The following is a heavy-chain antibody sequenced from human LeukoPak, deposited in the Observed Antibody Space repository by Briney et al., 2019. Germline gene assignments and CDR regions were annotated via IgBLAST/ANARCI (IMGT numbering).Heavy chain of an antibody. CDR1: GFTFSSYA. CDR3: AIHVGYCSSNSCYFDY. D-gene: IGHD2-2*01. J-gene: IGHJ4*02. Sequence: PGGSLRLSCAASGFTFSSYAMSWVRQAPGKGLEWVSAIGGSGGSTYYADSVKGRLTIPRDNSKNTLYLQMNSLRAEDTAVYYCAIHVGYCSSNSCYFDYWGQGTLVTVSS. CDR2: IGGSGGST. V-gene: IGHV3-23*01.